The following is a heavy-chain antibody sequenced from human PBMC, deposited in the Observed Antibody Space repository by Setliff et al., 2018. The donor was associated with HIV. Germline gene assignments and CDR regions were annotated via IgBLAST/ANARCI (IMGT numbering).Heavy chain of an antibody. CDR3: ARRGDSSGYYDAFDV. Sequence: SETLSLTCAVSGYSISGSYYWAWIRQPPGKGLEWTGSIYHTGNTNYNPSLKSRVSISVDKSKNQFSLKLNSVTAADTAMYYCARRGDSSGYYDAFDVWGQGTKVTVSS. CDR1: GYSISGSYY. V-gene: IGHV4-38-2*01. D-gene: IGHD3-22*01. CDR2: IYHTGNT. J-gene: IGHJ3*01.